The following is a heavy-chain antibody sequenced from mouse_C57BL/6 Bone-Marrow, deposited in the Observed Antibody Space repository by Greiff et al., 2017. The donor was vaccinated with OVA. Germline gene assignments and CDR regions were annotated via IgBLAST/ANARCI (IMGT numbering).Heavy chain of an antibody. CDR1: GFSLSTFGMG. CDR3: ARGYYGSSYEYFDV. D-gene: IGHD1-1*01. V-gene: IGHV8-8*01. Sequence: QVTLKVSGPGILQPSQTLSLTCSFSGFSLSTFGMGVGWIRQPSGKGLEWLAHIWWDDDKYYNPALKSRLTISKDTSKNQVFLKSANVDTADTATYYCARGYYGSSYEYFDVWGTGTTVTVSS. J-gene: IGHJ1*03. CDR2: IWWDDDK.